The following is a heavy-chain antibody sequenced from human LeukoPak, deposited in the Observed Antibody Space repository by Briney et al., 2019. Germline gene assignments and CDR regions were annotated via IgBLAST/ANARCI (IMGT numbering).Heavy chain of an antibody. V-gene: IGHV3-74*01. CDR2: INSDGRTT. Sequence: PGGSLRLSCAASGFTFSSSWMHWVRQAPGKGLVWVSRINSDGRTTRYADSVEGRFTISRDNAKNTLYLQMNSLRAEDTAVYYCAGSSSCSGGNCHSWFDPWGQGTLVTVSS. D-gene: IGHD2-15*01. CDR1: GFTFSSSW. J-gene: IGHJ5*02. CDR3: AGSSSCSGGNCHSWFDP.